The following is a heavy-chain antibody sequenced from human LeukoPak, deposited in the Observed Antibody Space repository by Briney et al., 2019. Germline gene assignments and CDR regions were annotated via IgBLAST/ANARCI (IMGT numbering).Heavy chain of an antibody. V-gene: IGHV3-7*01. J-gene: IGHJ4*02. D-gene: IGHD2-2*01. CDR2: IKGDGGEK. CDR3: ARGRHVLHRGSSTSWPFDS. CDR1: GFTFSNYW. Sequence: QPGGSLRLSCAASGFTFSNYWMNWVRQAPGKGLEWVANIKGDGGEKYFLGSVKCRFTISRDNAKSSLYLQMNSLRADDTAVYYCARGRHVLHRGSSTSWPFDSWGQGTLVTVSS.